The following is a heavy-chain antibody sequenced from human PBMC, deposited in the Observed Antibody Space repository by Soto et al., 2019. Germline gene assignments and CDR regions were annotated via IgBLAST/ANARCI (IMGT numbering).Heavy chain of an antibody. CDR1: SVSNAW. CDR3: TTEHYDILTGPGMDYYYYYGMDV. V-gene: IGHV3-15*07. CDR2: IKSKTDGGTT. Sequence: SVSNAWMNWVRQAPGKGLEWGGRIKSKTDGGTTDYAAPVKGRFTISRDDSKNTLYLQMNSLKTEDTAVYYCTTEHYDILTGPGMDYYYYYGMDVWGQGTTVTVSS. D-gene: IGHD3-9*01. J-gene: IGHJ6*02.